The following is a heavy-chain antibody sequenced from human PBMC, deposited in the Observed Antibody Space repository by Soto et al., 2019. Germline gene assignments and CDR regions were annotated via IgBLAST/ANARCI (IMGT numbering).Heavy chain of an antibody. J-gene: IGHJ4*02. V-gene: IGHV4-59*08. D-gene: IGHD1-26*01. CDR3: ATHYSDWAFDN. Sequence: QVQLQESGPGLVKPSETLSLTCSVSDGSISSYYWSWIRQPPGKGLEWIAYMDYSGNTYYNPSLKGLVTMSGDTSKNQLYLRLSSVTAADRAVYYCATHYSDWAFDNWGQGTLVTVSS. CDR1: DGSISSYY. CDR2: MDYSGNT.